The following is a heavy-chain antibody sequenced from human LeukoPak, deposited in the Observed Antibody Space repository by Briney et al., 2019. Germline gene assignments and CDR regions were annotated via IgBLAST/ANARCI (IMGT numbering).Heavy chain of an antibody. CDR1: GFTFSSYE. Sequence: GGSLRLSCAASGFTFSSYEMNWVRQAPGKGLEWVSFISSSGSAIHYADSVRGRFTISRDNAKNSLYLQMSRLRAEDTAVYYCAREKLSFFDSSGYFDYWGQGTLVSVSS. D-gene: IGHD3-22*01. CDR3: AREKLSFFDSSGYFDY. CDR2: ISSSGSAI. V-gene: IGHV3-48*03. J-gene: IGHJ4*02.